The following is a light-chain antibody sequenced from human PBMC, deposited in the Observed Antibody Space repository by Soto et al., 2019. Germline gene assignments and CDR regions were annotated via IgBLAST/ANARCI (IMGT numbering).Light chain of an antibody. J-gene: IGKJ3*01. CDR2: AAS. Sequence: DIQLTQSPSFLSASVGDRVTITCRASQGISSYLAWYQQKPGKAPKLLIYAASTLQSGVPSRFSGSGSGTEFTLTISSLQPEDFETYYCQQLNSYPQTLGPGTKVDIK. V-gene: IGKV1-9*01. CDR1: QGISSY. CDR3: QQLNSYPQT.